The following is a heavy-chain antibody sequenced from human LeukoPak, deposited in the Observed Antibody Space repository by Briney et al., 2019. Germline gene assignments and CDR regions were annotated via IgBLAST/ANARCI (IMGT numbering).Heavy chain of an antibody. CDR1: AGSISSSSYY. V-gene: IGHV4-39*01. CDR3: ARHWGSTMTHLDY. CDR2: IYHTGST. J-gene: IGHJ4*02. D-gene: IGHD3-22*01. Sequence: SETLSLTCTVSAGSISSSSYYWVWLRQPPGKGLEWIGTIYHTGSTYYNPSLKSRVAISVDTSKSHLSLKLTSVTAADTAVYFCARHWGSTMTHLDYWGQGTLVTVSS.